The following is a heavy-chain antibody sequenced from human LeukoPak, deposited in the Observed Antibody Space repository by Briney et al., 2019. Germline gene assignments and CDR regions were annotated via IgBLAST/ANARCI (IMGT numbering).Heavy chain of an antibody. CDR2: IRTNTGIP. D-gene: IGHD4-23*01. Sequence: RASVTVSCKASGYTFSNYAINWLRQAPGQGPEWMGWIRTNTGIPTYAQGFTGRFVFSLDTSTTTAYLQINALEPDDSAVYYCARARYGGNPPEDYWGQGTLVTVSS. CDR3: ARARYGGNPPEDY. CDR1: GYTFSNYA. V-gene: IGHV7-4-1*02. J-gene: IGHJ4*02.